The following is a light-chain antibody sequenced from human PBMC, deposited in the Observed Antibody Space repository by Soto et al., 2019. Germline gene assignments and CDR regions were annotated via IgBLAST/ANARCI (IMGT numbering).Light chain of an antibody. J-gene: IGKJ1*01. V-gene: IGKV1-39*01. Sequence: DIQMTQSPSSLSASVGDRVTITCRASQSISRYLNWYQQQPGKGPNLLIFAASNLQSGVPSRFSGSGSGTDFTLTISSLHPEDFATYYCQQSYSTSWTFGQGTQ. CDR2: AAS. CDR1: QSISRY. CDR3: QQSYSTSWT.